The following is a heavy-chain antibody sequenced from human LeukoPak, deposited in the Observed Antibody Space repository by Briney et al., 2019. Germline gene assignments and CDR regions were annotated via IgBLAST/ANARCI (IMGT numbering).Heavy chain of an antibody. V-gene: IGHV3-48*01. CDR2: ISRGSTTI. CDR1: GFIFSSYN. J-gene: IGHJ4*02. D-gene: IGHD2-15*01. Sequence: PGGSLRLSCTASGFIFSSYNINWARQAPGKGLEWVSYISRGSTTIYYADSLKGRFTISRDNAKNSLYLEMNSLRAEDTAVYYCAISSSYNYFDYWGQGTLVTVSS. CDR3: AISSSYNYFDY.